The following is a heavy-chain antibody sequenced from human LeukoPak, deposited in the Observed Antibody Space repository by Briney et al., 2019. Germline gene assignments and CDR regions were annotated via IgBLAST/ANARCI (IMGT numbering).Heavy chain of an antibody. J-gene: IGHJ4*02. CDR1: GFTFSSFA. CDR3: AKGGGWLYYFDY. Sequence: GGSLTLSCAASGFTFSSFAMNWVRQAPGKGLEWVSAISDSGGSRYYADSVKGRFTISRDNAKNTVYLQMNSLRVEDTAVYYCAKGGGWLYYFDYWGQGSLVSVSS. CDR2: ISDSGGSR. D-gene: IGHD6-19*01. V-gene: IGHV3-23*01.